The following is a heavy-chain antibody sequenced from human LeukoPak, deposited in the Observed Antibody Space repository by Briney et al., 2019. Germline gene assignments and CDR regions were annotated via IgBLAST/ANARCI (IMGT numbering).Heavy chain of an antibody. J-gene: IGHJ4*02. V-gene: IGHV3-9*03. CDR3: AKGRYSSGWDYFDY. CDR1: GFSFGVYW. D-gene: IGHD6-19*01. Sequence: GGSLRLSCAASGFSFGVYWMHWVRQTPGKGLEWVSGISWNSGRIVYADSVKGRFTISRDNAQNSLYLQMNSLRPEDMALYYCAKGRYSSGWDYFDYWGQGTLVSVSS. CDR2: ISWNSGRI.